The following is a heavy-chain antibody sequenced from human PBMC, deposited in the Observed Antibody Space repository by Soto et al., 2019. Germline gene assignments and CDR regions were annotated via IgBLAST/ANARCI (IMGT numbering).Heavy chain of an antibody. CDR2: IGTAGDT. J-gene: IGHJ3*02. V-gene: IGHV3-13*01. Sequence: EVQLVESGGGLVQPGGSLRPSCAASGFTFSSYDMHWVRQATGKGLEWVSAIGTAGDTYYPGSVKGRFTISRENAKNSLYLQMNSLRAGDTAVYYCARSAVAGADDAFDIWGQGTMVTVSS. CDR3: ARSAVAGADDAFDI. CDR1: GFTFSSYD. D-gene: IGHD6-19*01.